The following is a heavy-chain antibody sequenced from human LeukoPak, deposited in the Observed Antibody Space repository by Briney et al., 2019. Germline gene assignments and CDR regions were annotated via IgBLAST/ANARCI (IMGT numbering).Heavy chain of an antibody. CDR3: ARLHSTHSSNS. D-gene: IGHD6-13*01. J-gene: IGHJ4*02. V-gene: IGHV4-39*01. Sequence: SETLSLTCTVSGGSIDSSSYYRGWIRQPPGKGLEWIGSIYSSGSTYYNPSLKSRVTISVDTSKNQFSLRLSSVTAADTAVYYCARLHSTHSSNSWGQGTLVTVSS. CDR1: GGSIDSSSYY. CDR2: IYSSGST.